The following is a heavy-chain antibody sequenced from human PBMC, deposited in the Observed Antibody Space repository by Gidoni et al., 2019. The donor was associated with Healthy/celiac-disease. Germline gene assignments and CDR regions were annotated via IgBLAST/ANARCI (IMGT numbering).Heavy chain of an antibody. Sequence: QVQLVESGGGLVKPGGSLRLSCAASGFTFSDYYMSWIRQAPGKGLEWVSYISSSGSTIYYADSVKGRFNISRDNAKNSLYLQMNSLRAEDTAVYYCARELSGILGIAAAGVNIFDYWGQGTLVTVSS. V-gene: IGHV3-11*01. CDR1: GFTFSDYY. CDR3: ARELSGILGIAAAGVNIFDY. J-gene: IGHJ4*02. D-gene: IGHD6-13*01. CDR2: ISSSGSTI.